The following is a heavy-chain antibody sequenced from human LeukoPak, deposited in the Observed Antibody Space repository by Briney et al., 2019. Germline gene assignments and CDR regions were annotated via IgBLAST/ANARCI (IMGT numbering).Heavy chain of an antibody. D-gene: IGHD3-22*01. J-gene: IGHJ4*02. CDR2: IYSGGST. Sequence: PGGSPRLSCAASGFTVSSNYMSWVRQAPGKGLEWVSVIYSGGSTYYADSVKGRFTISRDNSKNTLYLQMNSLRAEDTAVYYCAREPQYYYDSSGYSTTWGQGTLVTVSS. CDR3: AREPQYYYDSSGYSTT. CDR1: GFTVSSNY. V-gene: IGHV3-66*02.